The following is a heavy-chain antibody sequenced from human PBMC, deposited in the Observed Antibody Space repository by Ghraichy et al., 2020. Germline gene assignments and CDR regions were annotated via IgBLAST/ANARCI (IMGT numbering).Heavy chain of an antibody. CDR1: GGSINNYW. CDR2: MYSSGST. Sequence: SETLSLTCTVSGGSINNYWWNWIRQPPGKGLEWIGNMYSSGSTNYNPSLKSRVTMSVDTSKYQFSLKLTSVTAADTAVYYCATATINGGLDVWGQGTTVTVSS. D-gene: IGHD5-12*01. CDR3: ATATINGGLDV. V-gene: IGHV4-59*01. J-gene: IGHJ6*02.